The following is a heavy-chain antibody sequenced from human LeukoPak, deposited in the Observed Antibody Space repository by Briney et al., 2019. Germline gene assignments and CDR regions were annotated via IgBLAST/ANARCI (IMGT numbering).Heavy chain of an antibody. CDR2: ISSSSSTI. V-gene: IGHV3-48*01. CDR3: ARSSYCSGGSCYWGKPA. J-gene: IGHJ6*02. D-gene: IGHD2-15*01. Sequence: GGSLRLSCAASGFTLSSYSMNWVRQAPGKGLEWVSYISSSSSTIYYADSVKGRFTISRDNAKNSLYLQMNSLRAEDTAVYYCARSSYCSGGSCYWGKPAWGQGTTVTVSS. CDR1: GFTLSSYS.